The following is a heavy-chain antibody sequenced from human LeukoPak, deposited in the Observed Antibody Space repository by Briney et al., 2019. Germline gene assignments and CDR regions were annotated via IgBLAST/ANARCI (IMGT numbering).Heavy chain of an antibody. V-gene: IGHV3-23*01. J-gene: IGHJ4*02. CDR2: MSGSGGST. CDR1: GFTFSNYA. D-gene: IGHD6-19*01. CDR3: AKNQGQWLVPVDY. Sequence: PGGSLRLSCAASGFTFSNYAMSWVCQAPGKGLEWVSSMSGSGGSTYYADSVKGRFTISRDNSKNTLYLQMNNLRAEDTALYYCAKNQGQWLVPVDYWGQGTLVTVSS.